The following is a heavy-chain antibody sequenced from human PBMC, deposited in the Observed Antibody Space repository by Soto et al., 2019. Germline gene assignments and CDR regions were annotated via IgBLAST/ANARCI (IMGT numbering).Heavy chain of an antibody. D-gene: IGHD6-6*01. V-gene: IGHV4-59*08. CDR2: IYYSGST. CDR3: ARHYSSWYFDY. CDR1: GGSISSYY. Sequence: SETLSLTCTVSGGSISSYYWSWIRQPPGKGLEWIGYIYYSGSTNYNPSLKSRVTISVDTSKNQFSLKLSSVTAADTAVYYCARHYSSWYFDYWAQGTLVTSPQ. J-gene: IGHJ4*02.